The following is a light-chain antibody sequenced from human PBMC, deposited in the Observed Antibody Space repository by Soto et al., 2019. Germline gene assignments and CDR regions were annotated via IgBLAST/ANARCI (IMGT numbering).Light chain of an antibody. Sequence: DIQMTQSPSALSASVGDRVTITCRASQSISRWLAWYQQKPGKAPKLLIYKASSLQGGVPSRFSGSGSGTEFTLTISGLQPDDVSTYYCHQYSGLYTFGQGTKLEI. CDR3: HQYSGLYT. V-gene: IGKV1-5*03. CDR2: KAS. CDR1: QSISRW. J-gene: IGKJ2*01.